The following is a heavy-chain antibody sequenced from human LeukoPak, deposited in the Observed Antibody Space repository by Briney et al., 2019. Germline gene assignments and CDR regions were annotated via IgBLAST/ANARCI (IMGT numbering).Heavy chain of an antibody. CDR3: ARGSIAAGNVFDC. V-gene: IGHV6-1*01. CDR2: TYYRSKWYN. D-gene: IGHD6-25*01. J-gene: IGHJ4*02. Sequence: SQTLSLTCAISGDNVSSNSAAWNWIRQSPSRGLEWLGWTYYRSKWYNDYAVSVKSRITFNPDTSKNQFSLQLNSVTPEDTAMYFCARGSIAAGNVFDCWGQGALVTVPS. CDR1: GDNVSSNSAA.